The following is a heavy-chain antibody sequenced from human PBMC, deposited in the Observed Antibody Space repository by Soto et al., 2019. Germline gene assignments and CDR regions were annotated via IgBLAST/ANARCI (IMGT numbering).Heavy chain of an antibody. Sequence: EVQLLESGGGLVQPGGSLRLTCAASGFTFSSYAMSWVRQAPGKGLEWVSAISGSGGSTYYADSVKGRFTISRDNSKNTLYLQMNSLRAEDTAVYYCASGARATSTQLDFDYWGQGTLVTVSS. J-gene: IGHJ4*02. V-gene: IGHV3-23*01. CDR1: GFTFSSYA. D-gene: IGHD1-1*01. CDR3: ASGARATSTQLDFDY. CDR2: ISGSGGST.